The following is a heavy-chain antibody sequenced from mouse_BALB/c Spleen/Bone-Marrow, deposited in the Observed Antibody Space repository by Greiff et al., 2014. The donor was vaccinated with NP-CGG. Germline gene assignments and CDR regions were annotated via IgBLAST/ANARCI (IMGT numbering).Heavy chain of an antibody. V-gene: IGHV1-80*01. CDR3: ARRGYYYGSSYVDY. CDR1: GYASSSYW. J-gene: IGHJ2*01. Sequence: QVQLQQPGAELVRPGSSVKISCKASGYASSSYWMNWVKQRPGQGLEWIGQIYPGDGDTNYNGKFKGKATLTADKSSSTAYMQLSSLTSEDSAIYFCARRGYYYGSSYVDYWGQGTTLTVSS. D-gene: IGHD1-1*01. CDR2: IYPGDGDT.